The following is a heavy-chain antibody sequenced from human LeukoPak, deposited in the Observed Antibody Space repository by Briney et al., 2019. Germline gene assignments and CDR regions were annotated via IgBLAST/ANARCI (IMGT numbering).Heavy chain of an antibody. V-gene: IGHV3-74*01. Sequence: GGSLSLSCAASGFTFSSYWMHWVRHAPGKGLVWVSRINSDGSGTSYADSVKGRFTISRDNAKNTLYLQMNSLRAEDTAVYYCARQGRYSSSGKDYWGQGTLVTVSS. J-gene: IGHJ4*02. CDR1: GFTFSSYW. CDR3: ARQGRYSSSGKDY. CDR2: INSDGSGT. D-gene: IGHD6-6*01.